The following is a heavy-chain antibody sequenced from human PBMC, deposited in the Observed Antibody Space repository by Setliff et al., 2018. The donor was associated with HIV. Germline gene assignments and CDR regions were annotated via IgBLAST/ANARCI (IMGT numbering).Heavy chain of an antibody. D-gene: IGHD2-2*01. V-gene: IGHV3-15*01. CDR3: TRNNVAWYQPLGYFDL. J-gene: IGHJ2*01. CDR1: GFSFNNAW. Sequence: PGGSLRLSCAVSGFSFNNAWMSWVRQAAGKGLEWVGRIKSKTDGGTTDYAAPVKGRFTISRDDSKNMLYLRMNSLKTEDTAVYYCTRNNVAWYQPLGYFDLWGRGNLVTVSS. CDR2: IKSKTDGGTT.